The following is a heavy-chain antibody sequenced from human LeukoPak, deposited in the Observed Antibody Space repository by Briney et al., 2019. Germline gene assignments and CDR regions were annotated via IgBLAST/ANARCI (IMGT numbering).Heavy chain of an antibody. D-gene: IGHD3-10*01. CDR2: MNPNSGNT. J-gene: IGHJ5*02. CDR3: ARVRPKDYGSGSYYKFDP. V-gene: IGHV1-8*01. CDR1: GYTFTSYD. Sequence: GASVKVSCKASGYTFTSYDINWVRQATGQGLEWMGWMNPNSGNTGYAQKFQGRVTMTRNTSISTAYMELSSLRSEDTAVYYCARVRPKDYGSGSYYKFDPWGQGTLVTVSS.